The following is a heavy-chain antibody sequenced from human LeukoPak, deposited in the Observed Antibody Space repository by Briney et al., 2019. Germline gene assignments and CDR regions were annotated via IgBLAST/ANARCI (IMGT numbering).Heavy chain of an antibody. V-gene: IGHV3-23*01. D-gene: IGHD6-6*01. J-gene: IGHJ4*02. CDR3: AKDQHDSSSDC. CDR1: GFTISSYA. CDR2: ISGSGGST. Sequence: GGSLRLSCTASGFTISSYAMSWVRQARGKGVEWVSAISGSGGSTYYADSVKRPFTISTDNPKTTLYLQMHSLRAEDTAVYYCAKDQHDSSSDCWGQGTLVTVSS.